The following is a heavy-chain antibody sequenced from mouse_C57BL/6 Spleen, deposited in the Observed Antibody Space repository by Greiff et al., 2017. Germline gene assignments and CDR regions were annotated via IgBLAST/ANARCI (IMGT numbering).Heavy chain of an antibody. Sequence: QVQLQQPGAELVMPGASVKLSCKASGYTFTSYWMHWVKQRPGQGLERIGEIDPSDSYTNYNQKFKGKSTLTVDKSSSTAYMQLSSLTSEDSAVYYCARGGFTTVVAYDYFDYWGQGTTLTVSS. D-gene: IGHD1-1*01. CDR1: GYTFTSYW. J-gene: IGHJ2*01. V-gene: IGHV1-69*01. CDR2: IDPSDSYT. CDR3: ARGGFTTVVAYDYFDY.